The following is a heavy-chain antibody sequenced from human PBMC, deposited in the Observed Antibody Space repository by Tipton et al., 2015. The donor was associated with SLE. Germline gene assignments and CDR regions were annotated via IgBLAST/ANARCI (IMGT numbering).Heavy chain of an antibody. Sequence: RLSCAASGFTFSSYAMNWVRQAPGKGLEWVSSISSSSSYIYYADSVKGRFTISRDNAKNSLYLQMNSLRAEDTAVYYCARGGVLRFLEWLNGMDVWGQGTTVTVSS. CDR3: ARGGVLRFLEWLNGMDV. D-gene: IGHD3-3*01. V-gene: IGHV3-21*01. CDR1: GFTFSSYA. CDR2: ISSSSSYI. J-gene: IGHJ6*02.